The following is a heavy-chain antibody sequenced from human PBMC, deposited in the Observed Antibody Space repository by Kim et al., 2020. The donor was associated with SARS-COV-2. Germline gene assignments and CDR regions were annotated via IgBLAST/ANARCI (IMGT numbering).Heavy chain of an antibody. J-gene: IGHJ6*02. CDR3: ARASGSWGRNGMDV. D-gene: IGHD1-26*01. Sequence: ADSVKGRFTLSRDNYKNTLYLKMNSLGAEDTAVYYCARASGSWGRNGMDVWGQGTTVTVSS. V-gene: IGHV3-30*01.